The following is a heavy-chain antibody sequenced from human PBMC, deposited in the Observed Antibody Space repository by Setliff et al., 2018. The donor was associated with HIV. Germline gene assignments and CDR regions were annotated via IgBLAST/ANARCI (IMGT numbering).Heavy chain of an antibody. D-gene: IGHD4-4*01. J-gene: IGHJ4*02. CDR3: AKTSPKDGYSSDF. CDR2: ISAYNGHT. V-gene: IGHV1-18*01. CDR1: GYSFSSYA. Sequence: GASVKVSCKASGYSFSSYANSWVRQAPGQGLEWMGWISAYNGHTNYAQKFQDRVTMTTDTSTNTAYMELSSLGSDDTAVYYCAKTSPKDGYSSDFWGQGTPVTVSS.